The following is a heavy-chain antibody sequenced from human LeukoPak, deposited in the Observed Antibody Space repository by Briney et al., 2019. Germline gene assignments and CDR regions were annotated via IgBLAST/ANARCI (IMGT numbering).Heavy chain of an antibody. Sequence: SVKVSCKASGGTFSSYAISWMRQAPGQGLEWMGGIIPIFGTANYAQKFQGRVTITADESTSTAYMELSSLRSEDTAVYYCARAQYYYGSGSYYPGLYYYYGMDVWGKGTTVTVSS. CDR1: GGTFSSYA. CDR2: IIPIFGTA. V-gene: IGHV1-69*01. D-gene: IGHD3-10*01. CDR3: ARAQYYYGSGSYYPGLYYYYGMDV. J-gene: IGHJ6*04.